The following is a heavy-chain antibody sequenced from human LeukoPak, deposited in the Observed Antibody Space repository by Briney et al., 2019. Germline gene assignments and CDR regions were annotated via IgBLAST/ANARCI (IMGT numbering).Heavy chain of an antibody. CDR2: IKQDGSEK. CDR1: GFTFSSYW. CDR3: ARAGLGSGYHGGFDY. V-gene: IGHV3-7*01. D-gene: IGHD3-22*01. J-gene: IGHJ4*02. Sequence: PGGSLRLSCAASGFTFSSYWMSWVRQAPGKGLEWVANIKQDGSEKYYVDSVKGRFTIIRDNAKNSLYLQMNSLRAEDTAVYYCARAGLGSGYHGGFDYWGQGTLVTVSS.